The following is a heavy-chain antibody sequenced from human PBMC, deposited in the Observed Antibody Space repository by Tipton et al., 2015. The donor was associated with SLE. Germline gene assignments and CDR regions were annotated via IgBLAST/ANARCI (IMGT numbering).Heavy chain of an antibody. D-gene: IGHD4-23*01. CDR3: ARATGTATVVTPNWFGP. J-gene: IGHJ5*02. CDR2: TYYRSKWHN. CDR1: GDSVSSNSAT. V-gene: IGHV6-1*01. Sequence: GLVKPSQTLSLTCAISGDSVSSNSATWNWIRQSPSRGLEWLGRTYYRSKWHNNYAVFVKSRITFNADTSKNQVSLHLHSVTPEDTAVYYCARATGTATVVTPNWFGPWGQGTQVTASS.